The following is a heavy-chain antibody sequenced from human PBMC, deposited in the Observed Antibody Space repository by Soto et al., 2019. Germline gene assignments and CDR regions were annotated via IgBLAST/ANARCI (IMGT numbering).Heavy chain of an antibody. Sequence: PGGTLRLSCAASGFTFSSCWTHCVRQAPAKGLLWVSRVNSDGSSTNYADSVKGRVTISKDNAKNTLYLQMNSLTAEDTAVYYCARGLIGSDYWGQGTLVTVSS. CDR3: ARGLIGSDY. V-gene: IGHV3-74*01. D-gene: IGHD3-16*01. CDR2: VNSDGSST. J-gene: IGHJ4*02. CDR1: GFTFSSCW.